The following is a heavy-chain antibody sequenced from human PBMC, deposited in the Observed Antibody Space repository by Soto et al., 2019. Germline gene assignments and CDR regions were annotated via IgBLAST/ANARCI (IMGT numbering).Heavy chain of an antibody. V-gene: IGHV3-48*01. J-gene: IGHJ6*03. CDR2: ISSSSSTI. CDR3: ARGSHYYYYMDV. CDR1: GFTFSSYS. Sequence: EVQLVESGGGLVQPGGSLGLSCAASGFTFSSYSMNWVRQAPGKGLEWVSYISSSSSTIYYADSVKGRFTISRDNAKNSLYLQMNSLRAEDTAVYYCARGSHYYYYMDVWGKGTTVTVSS.